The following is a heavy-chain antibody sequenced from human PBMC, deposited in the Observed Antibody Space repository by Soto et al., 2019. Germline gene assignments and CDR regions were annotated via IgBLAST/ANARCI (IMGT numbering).Heavy chain of an antibody. V-gene: IGHV3-72*01. CDR2: TRHKVENYNT. D-gene: IGHD2-15*01. CDR3: VNYIAGTPN. J-gene: IGHJ4*02. Sequence: EVQLVESGGDLVQPGGSLTLSCAASGFSFSDHYMEWVRQASGKGLEWVGRTRHKVENYNTEYAASVKGRFTISRDASKNSLYLQMNSLKTEDTAVYFCVNYIAGTPNWGQGTLVTVSS. CDR1: GFSFSDHY.